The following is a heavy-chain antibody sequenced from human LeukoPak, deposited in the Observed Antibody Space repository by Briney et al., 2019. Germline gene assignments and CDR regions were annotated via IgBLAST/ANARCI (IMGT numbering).Heavy chain of an antibody. Sequence: SETLSLTCTVSGGSLSTYYWSWIRQPPGKTLEWIGYVYNSGSTNYNPSLKGRVTISVDTSKKQLSLKLTSVTAADTAVYYCARQTTRFCSGGTCYSNFAFDMWGQGTMVIVSS. D-gene: IGHD2-15*01. CDR3: ARQTTRFCSGGTCYSNFAFDM. V-gene: IGHV4-59*08. CDR1: GGSLSTYY. J-gene: IGHJ3*02. CDR2: VYNSGST.